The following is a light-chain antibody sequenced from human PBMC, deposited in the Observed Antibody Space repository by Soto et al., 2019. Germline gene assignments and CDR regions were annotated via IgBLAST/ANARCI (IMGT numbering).Light chain of an antibody. J-gene: IGLJ2*01. V-gene: IGLV1-40*01. CDR1: SSNIGAGYD. CDR3: QSYDSSLSTSV. CDR2: GNS. Sequence: QSVLTHPPSVSGAPGQRVTISCTGSSSNIGAGYDVNWYQQLPGTAPKVLIYGNSNRPSGVPDRFSGSKSGASASLAITGLQAEDEADYYCQSYDSSLSTSVFGGGTKVTVL.